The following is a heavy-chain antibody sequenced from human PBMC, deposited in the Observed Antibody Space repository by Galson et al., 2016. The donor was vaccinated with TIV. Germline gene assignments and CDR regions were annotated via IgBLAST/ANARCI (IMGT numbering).Heavy chain of an antibody. V-gene: IGHV1-69*05. CDR2: IIPIFGTA. CDR3: ARRGEETLRDYWYSGHELKF. Sequence: SVKVSCKASGGSFSSYVVSWVRQAPGQGLEWMGGIIPIFGTAKYAQKFQGRVTITTDEVTSTAYMELSGLRSDDTDVYYCARRGEETLRDYWYSGHELKFWGQGTLVSVSS. D-gene: IGHD5-12*01. CDR1: GGSFSSYV. J-gene: IGHJ4*02.